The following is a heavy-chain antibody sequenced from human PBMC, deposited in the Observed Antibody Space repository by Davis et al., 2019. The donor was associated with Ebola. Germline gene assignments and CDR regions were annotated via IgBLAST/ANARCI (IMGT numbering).Heavy chain of an antibody. J-gene: IGHJ6*02. CDR2: IIPILGIA. D-gene: IGHD2-21*02. CDR1: GGTFSSYA. Sequence: AASVKVSCMASGGTFSSYAISWVRQAPGQGLEWMGRIIPILGIANYAQKFQGRVTITADKSTSTAYMELSSLRSEDTAVYYCASDVVVTAIYYYYGMDVWGQGTTVTVSS. V-gene: IGHV1-69*04. CDR3: ASDVVVTAIYYYYGMDV.